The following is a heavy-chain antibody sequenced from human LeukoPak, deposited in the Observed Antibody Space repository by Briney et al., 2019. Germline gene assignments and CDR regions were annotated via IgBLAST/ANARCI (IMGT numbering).Heavy chain of an antibody. CDR2: INHSGST. CDR1: GGSFSGYY. Sequence: PSETLSLTCAVYGGSFSGYYWSWIRQPPGKGLEWIEEINHSGSTNYNPSLKSRVTISVDTSKNQFSLKLSSVTAADTAVYYCARVFGRYFQHWGQGTLVTVSS. V-gene: IGHV4-34*01. CDR3: ARVFGRYFQH. D-gene: IGHD3-10*01. J-gene: IGHJ1*01.